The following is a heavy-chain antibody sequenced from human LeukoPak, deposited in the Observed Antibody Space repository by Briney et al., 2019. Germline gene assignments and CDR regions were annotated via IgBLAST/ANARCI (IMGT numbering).Heavy chain of an antibody. D-gene: IGHD3-9*01. CDR3: AREITGPLRYFDWLGSYYYYMDV. V-gene: IGHV1-18*01. Sequence: ASVKVSCKASGYTFTSYGISWVRQAPGQGPEWMGWISAYNGNTNYAQKLQGRVTMTTDTSTSTAYMELRSLRSDDTAVYYCAREITGPLRYFDWLGSYYYYMDVWGKGTTVTISS. CDR1: GYTFTSYG. CDR2: ISAYNGNT. J-gene: IGHJ6*03.